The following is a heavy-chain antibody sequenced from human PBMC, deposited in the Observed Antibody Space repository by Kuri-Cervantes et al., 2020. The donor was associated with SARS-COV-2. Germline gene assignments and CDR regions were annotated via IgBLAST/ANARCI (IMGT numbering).Heavy chain of an antibody. V-gene: IGHV4-61*09. D-gene: IGHD5-18*01. CDR1: GGSISSGNYY. J-gene: IGHJ5*02. CDR3: ARGGQLWSNNWFDP. Sequence: SETLSLTCTVSGGSISSGNYYWSWIRQPAGKGLEWIGYIYTSGSTNYNPSLKSRVTISVDTSKNQFSLKLSSVTAADTAVYYCARGGQLWSNNWFDPWGQGTLVTVSS. CDR2: IYTSGST.